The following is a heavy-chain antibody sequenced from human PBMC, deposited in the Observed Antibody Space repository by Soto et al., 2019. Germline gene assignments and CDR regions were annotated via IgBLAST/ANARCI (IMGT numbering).Heavy chain of an antibody. CDR2: INHSGST. CDR3: ARFRVVVVPAAPARDWFDP. Sequence: TSETLSLTCAVYGGSFSGYYWSWIRQPPGKGLEWIGEINHSGSTNYNPSLKSRVTISVDTSKNQFSLKLSSVTAADTAVYYCARFRVVVVPAAPARDWFDPWGQGTLVTVSS. V-gene: IGHV4-34*01. J-gene: IGHJ5*02. D-gene: IGHD2-2*01. CDR1: GGSFSGYY.